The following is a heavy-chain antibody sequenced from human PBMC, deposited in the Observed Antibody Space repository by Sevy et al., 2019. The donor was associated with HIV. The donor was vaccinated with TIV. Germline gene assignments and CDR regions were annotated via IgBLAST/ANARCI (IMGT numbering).Heavy chain of an antibody. J-gene: IGHJ6*02. D-gene: IGHD4-17*01. CDR2: IWYDGTIK. V-gene: IGHV3-33*08. Sequence: GGSLRLSCAASGFTFSSYVMHWVRQAPGKGLEWVALIWYDGTIKYYADSVKGRFTISRENSKNTLYLQMNSLTAEDTAVYYCARPRANYVDNYFFYAMDVWGQGTTVTVSS. CDR3: ARPRANYVDNYFFYAMDV. CDR1: GFTFSSYV.